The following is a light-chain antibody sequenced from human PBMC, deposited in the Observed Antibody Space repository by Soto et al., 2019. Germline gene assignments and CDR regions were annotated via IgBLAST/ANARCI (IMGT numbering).Light chain of an antibody. CDR2: GAS. CDR1: QRVSSN. V-gene: IGKV3-15*01. J-gene: IGKJ5*01. Sequence: EIIMTQSPATLSVSPWGRATLSCRASQRVSSNLAWYQQKPGQAPRLLIYGASTRATGIPARFSGSGSGTDFTLTISSLEPEDFAVYYCQQRSNWPITFGQGTRLEIK. CDR3: QQRSNWPIT.